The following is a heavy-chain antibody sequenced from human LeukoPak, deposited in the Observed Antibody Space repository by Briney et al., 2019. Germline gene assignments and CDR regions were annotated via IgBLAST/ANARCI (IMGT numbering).Heavy chain of an antibody. CDR1: VGSISSSSYY. D-gene: IGHD2-15*01. CDR3: ARDPFGGGSNNWFDP. Sequence: SETLSLTCTVSVGSISSSSYYWGWIRQPPGKGLEWIGCIYYSGSTYYNPSLKSRVTISVDTSKNQFSLKLSSVTAADTAVYYCARDPFGGGSNNWFDPWGQGTLVTVSS. V-gene: IGHV4-39*07. CDR2: IYYSGST. J-gene: IGHJ5*02.